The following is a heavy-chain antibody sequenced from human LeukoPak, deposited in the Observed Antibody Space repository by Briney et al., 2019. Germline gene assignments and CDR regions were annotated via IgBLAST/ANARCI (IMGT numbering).Heavy chain of an antibody. Sequence: GGSLRLSCAASGFTVGSNYMNWVRQAPGKGLEWVSLIYSGGGTYYADSVKGRFTISRDNSKNTLYLQMNSLRAEDTAVYYCARSRNWVFDYWGQGTLVTVSS. CDR1: GFTVGSNY. D-gene: IGHD7-27*01. V-gene: IGHV3-53*01. CDR2: IYSGGGT. CDR3: ARSRNWVFDY. J-gene: IGHJ4*02.